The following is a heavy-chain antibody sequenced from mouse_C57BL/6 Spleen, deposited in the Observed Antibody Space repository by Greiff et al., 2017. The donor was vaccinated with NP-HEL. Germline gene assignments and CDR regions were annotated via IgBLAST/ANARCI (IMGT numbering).Heavy chain of an antibody. J-gene: IGHJ1*03. CDR2: IHPNSGST. V-gene: IGHV1-64*01. Sequence: QVHVKQPGAELVKPGASVKLSCKASGYTFTSYWMHWVKQRPGQGLEWIGMIHPNSGSTNYNEKFKSKATLTVDKSSSTAYMQLSSLTSEDSAVYYCARITTVVEGYFDVWGTGTTVTVSS. D-gene: IGHD1-1*01. CDR3: ARITTVVEGYFDV. CDR1: GYTFTSYW.